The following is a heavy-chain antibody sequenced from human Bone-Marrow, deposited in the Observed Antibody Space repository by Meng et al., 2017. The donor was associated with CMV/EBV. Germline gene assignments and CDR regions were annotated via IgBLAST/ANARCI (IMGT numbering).Heavy chain of an antibody. CDR1: GYSFTSYW. V-gene: IGHV5-51*01. J-gene: IGHJ4*02. Sequence: GGSLRLSCKGSGYSFTSYWIGWVRQMPGKGLEWMGIIYPGDSDTRYSPSFQGQVTISADKSISTAYLQWSSLKASNTARYYCARHGGWYQLPDRYWGQGTLVTVSS. D-gene: IGHD2-2*01. CDR3: ARHGGWYQLPDRY. CDR2: IYPGDSDT.